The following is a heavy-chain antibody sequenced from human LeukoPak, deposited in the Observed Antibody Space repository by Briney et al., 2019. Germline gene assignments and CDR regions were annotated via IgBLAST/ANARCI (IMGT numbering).Heavy chain of an antibody. V-gene: IGHV3-21*04. D-gene: IGHD1-26*01. CDR3: AKRPGSYDAFDI. J-gene: IGHJ3*02. Sequence: GGSLRLSCAASGFSFSSYRMNWVRQAPGKGLEWVSSVSNSGDYIHYADSVKGRFTISRDNSKNTLYLQMNSLRAEDTAVYYCAKRPGSYDAFDIWGQGTMVTVSS. CDR2: VSNSGDYI. CDR1: GFSFSSYR.